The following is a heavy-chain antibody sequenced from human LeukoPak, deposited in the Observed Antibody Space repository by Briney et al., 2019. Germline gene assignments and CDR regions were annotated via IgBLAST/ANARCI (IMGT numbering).Heavy chain of an antibody. CDR1: GYTYTGYG. J-gene: IGHJ3*02. CDR2: ISAYNGNT. D-gene: IGHD3-3*01. Sequence: ASVKVSCKASGYTYTGYGISWVRQAPGQGLEWMGWISAYNGNTNYAQKLQGRVTMTTDTSTSTADMELRSLRSDDTAVYYCARGLNNRKSGRRFDVFEIWGQGTMVTVSS. CDR3: ARGLNNRKSGRRFDVFEI. V-gene: IGHV1-18*01.